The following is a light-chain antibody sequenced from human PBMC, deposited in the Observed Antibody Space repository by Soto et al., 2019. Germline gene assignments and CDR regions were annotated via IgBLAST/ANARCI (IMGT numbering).Light chain of an antibody. Sequence: QSALTQPASVSGSPGQSITIFCSGTSSDVGSYDLVSWYQHHPGKAPKLMISEATKRPSGVSDRFSGSKSGNTASLTISGLQAEDEPPSYCCSYAGTTTYVFGRETNVAVL. CDR3: CSYAGTTTYV. CDR1: SSDVGSYDL. CDR2: EAT. V-gene: IGLV2-23*01. J-gene: IGLJ1*01.